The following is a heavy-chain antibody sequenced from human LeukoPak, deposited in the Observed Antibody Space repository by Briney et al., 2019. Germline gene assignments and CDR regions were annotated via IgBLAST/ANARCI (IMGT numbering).Heavy chain of an antibody. J-gene: IGHJ4*02. D-gene: IGHD5/OR15-5a*01. V-gene: IGHV3-66*01. CDR1: GFTVSSNY. CDR3: ASAIYDWTPVGFDY. CDR2: IYSGGST. Sequence: GGSLRLSCAASGFTVSSNYMSWVRQAPGKGLEWVSVIYSGGSTYYADSVKGRFTISRDNSKNTLYLQMNSLRAEDTAVYYCASAIYDWTPVGFDYWGQGTLVTVSS.